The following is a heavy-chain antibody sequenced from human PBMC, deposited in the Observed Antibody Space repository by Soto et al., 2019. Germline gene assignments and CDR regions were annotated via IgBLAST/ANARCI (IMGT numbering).Heavy chain of an antibody. J-gene: IGHJ4*02. CDR3: ARGLRYFDWLLYGIDY. CDR2: IYPGDSDT. D-gene: IGHD3-9*01. V-gene: IGHV5-51*01. Sequence: GESLKISCKGSGYSFTSYWIGWVRQMPGKGLEWMGIIYPGDSDTRYSPSFQGQVTISADKSISTAYLQWSSLKASDTAMYYCARGLRYFDWLLYGIDYWGQGTLVTVSS. CDR1: GYSFTSYW.